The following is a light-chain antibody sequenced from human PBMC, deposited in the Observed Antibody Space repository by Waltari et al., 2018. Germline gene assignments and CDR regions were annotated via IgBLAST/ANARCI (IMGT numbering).Light chain of an antibody. V-gene: IGKV4-1*01. CDR1: QSVLYSSNNKNY. Sequence: DIVMTQSPDSLAVSLGERATINCKSSQSVLYSSNNKNYLAWYQQKPGQPPKLLIYWASTRESGVPDRFSGSGSGTDFILTISSLQAEDVAVYYCQQYYSTPPHTFGQGTKLEIK. CDR3: QQYYSTPPHT. CDR2: WAS. J-gene: IGKJ2*01.